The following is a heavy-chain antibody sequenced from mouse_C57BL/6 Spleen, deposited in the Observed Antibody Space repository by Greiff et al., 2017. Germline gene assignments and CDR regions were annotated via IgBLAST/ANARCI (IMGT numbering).Heavy chain of an antibody. Sequence: EVNVVESGGDLVKPGGSLKLSCAASGFTFSSYGMSWVRQTPDKRLEWVATISSGGSYTYYPDSVKGRFTISRDNAKNTLYLQMSSLKSEDTAMYYCARPVTVVANYYAMDYWGQGTSVTVSS. D-gene: IGHD1-1*01. CDR3: ARPVTVVANYYAMDY. CDR2: ISSGGSYT. V-gene: IGHV5-6*01. CDR1: GFTFSSYG. J-gene: IGHJ4*01.